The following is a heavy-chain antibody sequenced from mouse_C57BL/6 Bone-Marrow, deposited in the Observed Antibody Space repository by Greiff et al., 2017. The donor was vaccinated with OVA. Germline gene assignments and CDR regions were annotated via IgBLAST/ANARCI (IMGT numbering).Heavy chain of an antibody. D-gene: IGHD1-1*01. V-gene: IGHV1-4*01. CDR2: INPSSGYT. CDR3: AKGGSPPFAY. J-gene: IGHJ3*01. Sequence: VQLQQSGAELARPGASVKMSCKASGYTFTSYTMHWVKQRPGQGLEWIGYINPSSGYTKYNQKFKDKATLTADKSSSTAYMQLSSLTSVDSAVYYCAKGGSPPFAYWGQGTLVTVSA. CDR1: GYTFTSYT.